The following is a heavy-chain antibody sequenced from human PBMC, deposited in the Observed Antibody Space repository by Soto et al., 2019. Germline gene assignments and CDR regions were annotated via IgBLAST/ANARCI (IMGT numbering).Heavy chain of an antibody. CDR1: GGSITSGGYY. D-gene: IGHD3-10*01. V-gene: IGHV4-31*03. CDR2: IYYSGTA. Sequence: QVQLQESGPGLVKPSQTLSLTCTVSGGSITSGGYYWNWIRQHPGKGLEWIGYIYYSGTASYNPSLKSRLTISADTSKNQFSLKLSSVTAADTAVYFCARDGGYGSGSYRFDYWGQGALVTVSS. J-gene: IGHJ4*02. CDR3: ARDGGYGSGSYRFDY.